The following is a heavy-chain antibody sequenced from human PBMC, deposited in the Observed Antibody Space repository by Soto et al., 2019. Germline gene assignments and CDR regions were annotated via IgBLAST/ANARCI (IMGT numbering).Heavy chain of an antibody. CDR1: GFTFSTYS. CDR2: ISQDGTT. CDR3: AKDLRPDGVWDFGY. J-gene: IGHJ4*02. D-gene: IGHD4-17*01. Sequence: EVQLLESGGGLVQPGGSLRLSCAASGFTFSTYSMAWVRQAPGRGPEWVSGISQDGTTHYAEDVKGRFTISSDHSSSSVYLHMRALRGEDMAVYYCAKDLRPDGVWDFGYWGQGTLVTVCS. V-gene: IGHV3-23*01.